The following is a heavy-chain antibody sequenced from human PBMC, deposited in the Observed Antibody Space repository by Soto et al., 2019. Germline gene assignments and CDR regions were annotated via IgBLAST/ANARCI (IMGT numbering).Heavy chain of an antibody. CDR1: GFTVTNYD. Sequence: GGSLRLSCAASGFTVTNYDMHWVRQAPGKGLEWVAVISYDGSNKYYADSVKGRFSISRDNSKNTLCLQMNSLRPEDAAVYYCARELLLDYYYGMDVWGQGTTVTVSS. J-gene: IGHJ6*02. D-gene: IGHD1-26*01. CDR2: ISYDGSNK. CDR3: ARELLLDYYYGMDV. V-gene: IGHV3-30-3*01.